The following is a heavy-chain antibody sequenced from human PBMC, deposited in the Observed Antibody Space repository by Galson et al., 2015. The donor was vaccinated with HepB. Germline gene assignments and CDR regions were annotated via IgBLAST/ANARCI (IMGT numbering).Heavy chain of an antibody. CDR1: GGTFSSYA. Sequence: SVKVSCKASGGTFSSYAISWVRQAPGQGLEWMGGIIPIFGTANYAQKFQGRVTITADESTSTAYMELSSLRSEDTAVYYCARVLPPHLGYCSSTSRWMECFGARFDPWGQGTLVTVSS. D-gene: IGHD2-2*01. V-gene: IGHV1-69*13. CDR2: IIPIFGTA. J-gene: IGHJ5*02. CDR3: ARVLPPHLGYCSSTSRWMECFGARFDP.